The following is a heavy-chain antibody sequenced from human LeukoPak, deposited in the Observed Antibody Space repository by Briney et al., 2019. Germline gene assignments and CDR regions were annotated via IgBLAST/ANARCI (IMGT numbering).Heavy chain of an antibody. CDR1: GYTFTSYY. Sequence: ASVKVSCKASGYTFTSYYMHWVRQAPGQGLEWMGIINPSGGSTSYAQKFQGRVTMTRDTSTSTAYMELRSLRSDDTAVYYCARGGRSSSWYVLNFDYWGQGTLVTVSS. D-gene: IGHD6-13*01. CDR2: INPSGGST. V-gene: IGHV1-46*01. CDR3: ARGGRSSSWYVLNFDY. J-gene: IGHJ4*02.